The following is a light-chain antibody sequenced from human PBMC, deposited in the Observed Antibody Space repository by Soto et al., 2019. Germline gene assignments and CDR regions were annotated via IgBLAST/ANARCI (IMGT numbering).Light chain of an antibody. CDR1: QSISTW. J-gene: IGKJ1*01. CDR2: KAS. CDR3: QQYSSYWT. Sequence: DIQMPQSPSTLPASVGDRVTITCRASQSISTWLAWYQQKPGKAPNLLIYKASYLASGVPSRFSGGGSGTEFTLTISSLQPDDFATYYCQQYSSYWTFGQGTKVDI. V-gene: IGKV1-5*03.